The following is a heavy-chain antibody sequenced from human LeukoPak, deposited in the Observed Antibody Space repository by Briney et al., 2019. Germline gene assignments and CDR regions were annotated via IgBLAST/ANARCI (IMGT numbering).Heavy chain of an antibody. CDR1: GFTFDDYA. CDR3: AKVISSWNNY. J-gene: IGHJ4*02. CDR2: ISWNSGSI. D-gene: IGHD6-13*01. Sequence: GGSLRLSCAASGFTFDDYAMHWVRQAPGKVLEWVSGISWNSGSIGYADSVKGRFTISRDNAKNSLYLQMNSLRAEDTALYYCAKVISSWNNYWGQGTLVTVSS. V-gene: IGHV3-9*01.